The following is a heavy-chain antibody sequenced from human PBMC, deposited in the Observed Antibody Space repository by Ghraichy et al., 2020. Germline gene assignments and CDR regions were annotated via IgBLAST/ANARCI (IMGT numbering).Heavy chain of an antibody. CDR2: IYTSGST. J-gene: IGHJ6*02. V-gene: IGHV4-4*07. D-gene: IGHD3-3*01. Sequence: SETLSLTCTVSGGSISSYYWSWIRQPAGKGLEWIGRIYTSGSTNYNPSLKSRVTMSVDTSKNQFSLKLSSVTAADTAVYYCARGQSVFWSGYSYGMDVWGQGTTVTVSS. CDR1: GGSISSYY. CDR3: ARGQSVFWSGYSYGMDV.